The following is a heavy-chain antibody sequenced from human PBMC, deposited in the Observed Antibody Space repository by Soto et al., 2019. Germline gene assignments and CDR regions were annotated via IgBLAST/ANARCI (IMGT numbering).Heavy chain of an antibody. CDR2: IIPIFGTA. Sequence: QVQLVQSGAEVKKPGSSVKVSCKASGGTFSSYAISWVRQAPGQGLEWMGGIIPIFGTANYAQKFQGRVTITADESTSTAYMELSSLRSEDTAVYYCARVNERWDYYDSSGYYAGPFDYWGQGTLVTVSS. V-gene: IGHV1-69*01. CDR3: ARVNERWDYYDSSGYYAGPFDY. D-gene: IGHD3-22*01. J-gene: IGHJ4*02. CDR1: GGTFSSYA.